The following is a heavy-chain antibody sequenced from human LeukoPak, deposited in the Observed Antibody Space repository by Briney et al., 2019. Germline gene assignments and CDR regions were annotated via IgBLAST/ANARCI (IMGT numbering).Heavy chain of an antibody. CDR1: GFTSSSYA. Sequence: GGSLRLSCAASGFTSSSYAMSWVRQAPGKGLEWVSAISGSGGSTYYADSVKGRFTISRDNSKNTLYLQMNSLRAEDTAVYYCAKDRLMITFGGVISWFDPWGQGTLVTVSS. V-gene: IGHV3-23*01. D-gene: IGHD3-16*01. CDR2: ISGSGGST. CDR3: AKDRLMITFGGVISWFDP. J-gene: IGHJ5*02.